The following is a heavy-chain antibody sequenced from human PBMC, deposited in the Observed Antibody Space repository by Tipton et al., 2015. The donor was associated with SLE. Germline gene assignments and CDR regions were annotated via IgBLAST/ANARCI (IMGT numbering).Heavy chain of an antibody. CDR1: GGSISSYY. CDR3: ATAPYYYGSGGQYFDY. D-gene: IGHD3-10*01. Sequence: TLSLTCTVSGGSISSYYWSWIRQPPGKGLEWIGYIYYSGSTNYNPSLKSRVTISVDTSKNQFSLKLSSVTAADTAAYYCATAPYYYGSGGQYFDYWGQGTLVTVSS. CDR2: IYYSGST. J-gene: IGHJ4*02. V-gene: IGHV4-59*01.